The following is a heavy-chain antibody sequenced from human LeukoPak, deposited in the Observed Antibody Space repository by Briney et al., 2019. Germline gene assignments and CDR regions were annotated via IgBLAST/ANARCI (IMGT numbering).Heavy chain of an antibody. CDR2: ISGDGGAT. CDR3: AKGGYTYGGRLFDY. V-gene: IGHV3-43*02. D-gene: IGHD5-18*01. CDR1: GFTFDDYV. Sequence: GGSLRLSCAASGFTFDDYVMHWVRQAPGKGLEWVSFISGDGGATYYADSAKGRFTISRDNGRKSLYLQMDSLRTEDIALYYCAKGGYTYGGRLFDYWGQGTLVTVSS. J-gene: IGHJ4*02.